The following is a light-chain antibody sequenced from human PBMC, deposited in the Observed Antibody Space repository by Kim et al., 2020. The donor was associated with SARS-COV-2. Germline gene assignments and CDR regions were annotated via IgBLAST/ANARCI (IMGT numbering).Light chain of an antibody. J-gene: IGKJ1*01. Sequence: SASGGDRVSITCRASQSISNHLNWYQQKPGKAPELLIYAASSLQSGVPSRFSGSGSGTDFILTISSLQPEDFATYYCQQTYSTPWTFGQGTKLEI. CDR1: QSISNH. V-gene: IGKV1-39*01. CDR2: AAS. CDR3: QQTYSTPWT.